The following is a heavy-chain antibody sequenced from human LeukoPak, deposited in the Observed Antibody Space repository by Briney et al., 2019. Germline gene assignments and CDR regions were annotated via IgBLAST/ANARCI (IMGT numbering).Heavy chain of an antibody. D-gene: IGHD4-23*01. CDR3: ARGGNSGPYFDY. CDR2: INSSSSYI. J-gene: IGHJ4*02. Sequence: GGSLRLSCAASGFTFSSYSMNWVRQAPGKGLEWVSSINSSSSYIYYADSVKGRFTISRDNAKNSLYLQMNSLRAEDTAVYYCARGGNSGPYFDYWGQGTLVTVSS. CDR1: GFTFSSYS. V-gene: IGHV3-21*01.